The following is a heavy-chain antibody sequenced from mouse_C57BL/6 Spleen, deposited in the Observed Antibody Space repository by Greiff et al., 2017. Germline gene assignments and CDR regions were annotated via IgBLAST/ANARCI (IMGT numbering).Heavy chain of an antibody. CDR1: GYTFTGYW. CDR2: IYPSDSET. D-gene: IGHD1-1*01. J-gene: IGHJ4*01. V-gene: IGHV1-61*01. Sequence: QVQLQQPGAGLVRPGSSVKLSCKASGYTFTGYWMAWVKQRPGQGLEWIGNIYPSDSETHYNQKFKDKATLTVDKSASTAYMQLSSLTSEDAAVYYCARAAEYYGSTYDAMDDWGQGTSVTVSS. CDR3: ARAAEYYGSTYDAMDD.